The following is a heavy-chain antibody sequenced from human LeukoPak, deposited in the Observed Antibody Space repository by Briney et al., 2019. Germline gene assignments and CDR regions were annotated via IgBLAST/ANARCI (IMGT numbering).Heavy chain of an antibody. V-gene: IGHV3-23*01. J-gene: IGHJ3*02. CDR3: ARDQTQLVSAFDI. CDR2: ISGSGGST. D-gene: IGHD6-6*01. Sequence: GGSLRLSCAASGFTFSSYAMSWVRQAPGKGLEWVSAISGSGGSTYYADSVKGRFTISRDNSKNTLYLQMNSLRAEDTAVYYCARDQTQLVSAFDIWGQGTMVTVSS. CDR1: GFTFSSYA.